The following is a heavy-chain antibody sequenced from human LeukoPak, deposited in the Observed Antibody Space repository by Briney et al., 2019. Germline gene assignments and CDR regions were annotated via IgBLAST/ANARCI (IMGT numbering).Heavy chain of an antibody. J-gene: IGHJ4*02. V-gene: IGHV3-7*01. CDR3: VRDGDYFDY. CDR1: GFTFSTYW. Sequence: QSGGSLRLSCAASGFTFSTYWMSWVRQAPGKGLEWVANIKQDGSEKYYVDSVKGRFTISRDNAKNSLYLQMNSLRVEDTAMYYCVRDGDYFDYWGQGTPVTVSS. CDR2: IKQDGSEK. D-gene: IGHD4-17*01.